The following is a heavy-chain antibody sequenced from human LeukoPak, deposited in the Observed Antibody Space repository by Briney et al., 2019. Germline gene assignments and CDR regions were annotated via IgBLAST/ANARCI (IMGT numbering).Heavy chain of an antibody. CDR2: TNPDSGNT. CDR3: ARGGSGSYHPILFDY. V-gene: IGHV1-8*01. D-gene: IGHD3-10*01. J-gene: IGHJ4*02. CDR1: EYTFTSYD. Sequence: ASVKVSCKASEYTFTSYDINWVRQATGQGLEWMGWTNPDSGNTGYAQKFQGRVTMTRNTSISTAYMELRGLRSEDTAVYYCARGGSGSYHPILFDYWGQGTLVTVSS.